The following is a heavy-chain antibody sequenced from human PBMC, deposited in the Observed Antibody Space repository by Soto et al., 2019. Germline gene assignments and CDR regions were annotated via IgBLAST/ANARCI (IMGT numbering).Heavy chain of an antibody. V-gene: IGHV1-18*01. CDR1: GYTFNNYG. CDR3: ARDEDSDTAPDVDY. J-gene: IGHJ4*02. D-gene: IGHD6-25*01. Sequence: QVQLVQSGAEVKNPGASVKVSCKASGYTFNNYGINWMRQAPGHGLDWVGWISAYNGYTNYAQQLQGRVNMTTDTSTSTAYMELRSLRSDDTAVYYCARDEDSDTAPDVDYWGQGTLVTVSS. CDR2: ISAYNGYT.